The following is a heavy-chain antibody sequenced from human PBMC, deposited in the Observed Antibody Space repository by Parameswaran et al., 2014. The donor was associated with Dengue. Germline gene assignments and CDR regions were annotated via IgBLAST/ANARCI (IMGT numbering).Heavy chain of an antibody. CDR2: ISSSSSYI. CDR3: ARLGAAYGGNSHFDY. J-gene: IGHJ4*02. D-gene: IGHD4-23*01. V-gene: IGHV3-21*01. Sequence: WIRQPPGKGLEWVSSISSSSSYIYYADSVKGRFTISRDNAKNSLYLQMNSLRAEDTAVYYCARLGAAYGGNSHFDYWGQGTLVTVSS.